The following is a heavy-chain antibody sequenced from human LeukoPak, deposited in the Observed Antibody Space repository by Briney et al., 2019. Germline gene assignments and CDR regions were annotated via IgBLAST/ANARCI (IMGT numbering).Heavy chain of an antibody. CDR3: ARSRGGTVGY. V-gene: IGHV4-59*12. CDR1: GGSISSYY. J-gene: IGHJ4*02. CDR2: IYYSGSA. D-gene: IGHD2-15*01. Sequence: SETLSLTCTVSGGSISSYYWSWFRQPPGKGLEWIGYIYYSGSATYNPSLKSRVTMSVDTSKNQFSLRLSFMTTADTAVYYCARSRGGTVGYWGQGTLVTVSS.